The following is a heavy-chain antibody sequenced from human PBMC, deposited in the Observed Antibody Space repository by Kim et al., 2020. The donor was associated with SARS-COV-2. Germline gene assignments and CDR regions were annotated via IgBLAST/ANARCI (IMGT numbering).Heavy chain of an antibody. Sequence: ADTVKGRCTISRDNASNRMYRQMNSLRAEDTAVYYCAEDPLGWPNCFDPWGQGTLVTVSS. V-gene: IGHV3-23*01. D-gene: IGHD7-27*01. CDR3: AEDPLGWPNCFDP. J-gene: IGHJ5*02.